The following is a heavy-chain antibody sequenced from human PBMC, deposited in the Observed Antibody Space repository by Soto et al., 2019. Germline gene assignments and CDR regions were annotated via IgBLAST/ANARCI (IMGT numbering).Heavy chain of an antibody. CDR1: GSTFTSNA. CDR3: VRDLGSSDLDP. V-gene: IGHV1-3*01. D-gene: IGHD6-13*01. J-gene: IGHJ5*02. CDR2: LISGNGNT. Sequence: ASVKVSWKASGSTFTSNAIHWVRQAPGQRLEWMGWLISGNGNTKYSQKFQGRVTITRDTSASTTYMDLSSLTIEDTAIYYCVRDLGSSDLDPWGQGTLVTV.